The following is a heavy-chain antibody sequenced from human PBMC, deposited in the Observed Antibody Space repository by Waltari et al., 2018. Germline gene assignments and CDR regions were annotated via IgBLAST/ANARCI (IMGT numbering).Heavy chain of an antibody. CDR2: IYHSGST. CDR1: GYSTSSGYY. Sequence: QVQLQESGPGLVKPSETLSLTCAVSGYSTSSGYYWGWIRQPPGKGLEWIGSIYHSGSTYYNPSLKSRVTISVDTSKNQFSLKLSAVTAADTAVYYCARSLPGIAVAFDYWGRGTLVTVSS. V-gene: IGHV4-38-2*01. D-gene: IGHD6-19*01. J-gene: IGHJ4*02. CDR3: ARSLPGIAVAFDY.